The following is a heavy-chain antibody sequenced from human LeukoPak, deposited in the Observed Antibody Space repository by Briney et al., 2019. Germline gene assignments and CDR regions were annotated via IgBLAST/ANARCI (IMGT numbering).Heavy chain of an antibody. D-gene: IGHD3-10*01. CDR1: GFTFSSYA. CDR2: ISYDGSNK. Sequence: GRSLRLSCAASGFTFSSYAMHWVRQAPGKGLEWVAVISYDGSNKYYADSVKGRFTISRDNSKNTLYLQMNSLRAEDTAVYYCAKDPYYYGSGSYPFDYWGQGTLVTVSS. J-gene: IGHJ4*02. V-gene: IGHV3-30-3*01. CDR3: AKDPYYYGSGSYPFDY.